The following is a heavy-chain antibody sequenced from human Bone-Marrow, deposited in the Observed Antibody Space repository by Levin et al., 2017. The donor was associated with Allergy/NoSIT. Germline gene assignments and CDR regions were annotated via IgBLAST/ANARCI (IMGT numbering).Heavy chain of an antibody. CDR3: ARAHYYDSSGYWPD. CDR2: IYYSGST. D-gene: IGHD3-22*01. CDR1: GGSISSGDYY. V-gene: IGHV4-30-4*01. J-gene: IGHJ4*02. Sequence: SETLSLTCTVSGGSISSGDYYWSWIRQPPGKGLEWIGYIYYSGSTYYNPSLKSRVTISVDTSKNQFSLKLSSVTAADTAVYYCARAHYYDSSGYWPDWGQGTLVTVSS.